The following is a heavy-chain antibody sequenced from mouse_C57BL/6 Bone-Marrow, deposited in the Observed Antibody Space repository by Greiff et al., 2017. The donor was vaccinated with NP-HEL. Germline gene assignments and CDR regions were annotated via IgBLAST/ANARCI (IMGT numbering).Heavy chain of an antibody. V-gene: IGHV2-9-1*01. J-gene: IGHJ4*01. Sequence: VQVVESGPGLVAPSQSLSITCTVSGFSLTSYAISWVRQPPGKGLEWLGVIWPGGGTNYNSALKSRLSISKDNSKSQVFLKMNSLPTDDTAMYYCARYGSSIYAMDYWGQGTSVTVSS. CDR2: IWPGGGT. D-gene: IGHD1-1*01. CDR3: ARYGSSIYAMDY. CDR1: GFSLTSYA.